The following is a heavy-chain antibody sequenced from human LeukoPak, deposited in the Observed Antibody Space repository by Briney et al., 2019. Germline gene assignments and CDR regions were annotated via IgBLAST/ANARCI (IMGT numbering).Heavy chain of an antibody. CDR2: IYTSGST. D-gene: IGHD6-19*01. CDR1: GGSISSGSYY. J-gene: IGHJ6*03. CDR3: AREIRGYSSSGYYYYMDV. Sequence: SETLSLTCTVSGGSISSGSYYWSWIRQPAGKGLEWIGRIYTSGSTNYNPSLKSRVTMSVDTSKNQFSLKLSSVTAADTAVYYCAREIRGYSSSGYYYYMDVWGKGTTVTVSS. V-gene: IGHV4-61*02.